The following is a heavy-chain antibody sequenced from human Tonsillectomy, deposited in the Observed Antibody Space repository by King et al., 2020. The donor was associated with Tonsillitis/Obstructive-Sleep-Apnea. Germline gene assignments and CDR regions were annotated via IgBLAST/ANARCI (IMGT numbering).Heavy chain of an antibody. D-gene: IGHD2-2*01. Sequence: QLVQSGAEVKKPGSSVKVSCKASGGTFSSYAISWVRQAPGQGLEWMGGIIPIFGTANYAQKFQGRVTITADESTSTAYMELSRLGSEDTAVYYCASYGKPAAMFYYYYYWGQGTLVTVSS. CDR2: IIPIFGTA. CDR1: GGTFSSYA. J-gene: IGHJ4*02. CDR3: ASYGKPAAMFYYYYY. V-gene: IGHV1-69*12.